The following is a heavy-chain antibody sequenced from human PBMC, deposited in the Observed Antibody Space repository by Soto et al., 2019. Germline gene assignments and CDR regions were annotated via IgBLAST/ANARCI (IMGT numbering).Heavy chain of an antibody. CDR3: ARDNNDSLDY. J-gene: IGHJ4*02. D-gene: IGHD2-15*01. V-gene: IGHV3-30-3*01. Sequence: GGSLRLSCAASGFTFSTYAMHWVRQAPGKGLEWVAVISYDGSNKYYADSVKGRFTTFRDNSKNTLYLQMNSPRAEDTAVYYCARDNNDSLDYWGQGTLVTVSS. CDR2: ISYDGSNK. CDR1: GFTFSTYA.